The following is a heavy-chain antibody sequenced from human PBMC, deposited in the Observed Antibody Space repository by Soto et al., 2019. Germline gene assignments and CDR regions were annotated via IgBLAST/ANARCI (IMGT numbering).Heavy chain of an antibody. J-gene: IGHJ4*02. CDR1: GGSVSSTNW. Sequence: QVQLQESGPGLVEPSGTLSLTCAVSGGSVSSTNWWSWVRQPPGKGLEWIGEIYHSGSTYYNPSLKSRVTISVDKSKNHCSLRLSSVTYADTAVNFCARDRAVAARGSFDYWGQGTLVTVSS. CDR2: IYHSGST. CDR3: ARDRAVAARGSFDY. D-gene: IGHD6-13*01. V-gene: IGHV4-4*02.